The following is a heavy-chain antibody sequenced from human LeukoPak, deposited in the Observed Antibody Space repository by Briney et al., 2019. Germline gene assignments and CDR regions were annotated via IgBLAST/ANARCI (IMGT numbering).Heavy chain of an antibody. J-gene: IGHJ5*02. D-gene: IGHD4-23*01. CDR1: GGSFSVYY. CDR2: INHSGRT. CDR3: ARDGGSNNYWFDP. V-gene: IGHV4-34*01. Sequence: SETLSLTCTVYGGSFSVYYWIWIRQPPGKGLGWIGEINHSGRTNYNPSLKSRVTISVDTSKNEFSLKLSSVTAADTAVYYCARDGGSNNYWFDPWGQGTLVTVSS.